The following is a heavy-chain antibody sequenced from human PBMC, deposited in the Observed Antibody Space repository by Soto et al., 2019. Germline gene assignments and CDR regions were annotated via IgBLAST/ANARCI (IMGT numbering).Heavy chain of an antibody. CDR1: GFTFSSYA. D-gene: IGHD1-26*01. Sequence: GGSLRLSCAASGFTFSSYAMSWVRQAPGKGLEWVSAISGSGGSTYYADSVKGRFTISRDNSKNTLYLQMNSLRAEDTAVDYCAKDLVGATYTSVASAEYFQHWGQGTLVTVSS. CDR2: ISGSGGST. V-gene: IGHV3-23*01. J-gene: IGHJ1*01. CDR3: AKDLVGATYTSVASAEYFQH.